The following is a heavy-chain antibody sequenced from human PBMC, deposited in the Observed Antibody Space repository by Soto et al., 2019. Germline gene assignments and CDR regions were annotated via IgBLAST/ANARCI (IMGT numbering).Heavy chain of an antibody. D-gene: IGHD6-13*01. J-gene: IGHJ5*02. Sequence: SETLSLTCTVSGGSVSSGSYYWSWIRQPPGKGLEWIGYIYYSGSTNYNPSLKSRVTISVDTSKNQFSLKLSSVTAADTAVYYCARGRIAAAGGNWFDPWGQGTLVTVSS. CDR1: GGSVSSGSYY. CDR2: IYYSGST. CDR3: ARGRIAAAGGNWFDP. V-gene: IGHV4-61*01.